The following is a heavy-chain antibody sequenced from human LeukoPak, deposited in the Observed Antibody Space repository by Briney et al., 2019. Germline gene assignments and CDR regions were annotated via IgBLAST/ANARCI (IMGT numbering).Heavy chain of an antibody. V-gene: IGHV4-34*01. J-gene: IGHJ4*02. CDR3: ARRLPVLRYFDWLSLGYFDY. CDR1: GGSFSGYY. CDR2: INHSGST. D-gene: IGHD3-9*01. Sequence: SETLSLTCAVYGGSFSGYYWSWIRQPPGKGLEWIGEINHSGSTNYNPSLKSRVTISVDTSKNQFSLKLSSVTAADTAVYYCARRLPVLRYFDWLSLGYFDYWGQGTLVTVSS.